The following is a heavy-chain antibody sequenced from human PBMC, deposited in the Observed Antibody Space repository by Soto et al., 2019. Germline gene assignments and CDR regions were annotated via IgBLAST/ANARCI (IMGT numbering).Heavy chain of an antibody. J-gene: IGHJ5*02. D-gene: IGHD3-22*01. V-gene: IGHV4-34*01. CDR1: GGSFSGYY. CDR2: INHSGST. Sequence: PSETLSLTCAVYGGSFSGYYWSWIRQPPGKGLEWIGEINHSGSTNYNPSLKSRVTISVDTSKNQFSLKLSSVTAADTAVYYCAREFGYYDSSGYYSPNWFDPWGQGPLVTVPP. CDR3: AREFGYYDSSGYYSPNWFDP.